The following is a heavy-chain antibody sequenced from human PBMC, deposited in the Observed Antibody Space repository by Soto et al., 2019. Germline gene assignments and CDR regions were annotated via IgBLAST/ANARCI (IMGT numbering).Heavy chain of an antibody. CDR2: IYSGGST. V-gene: IGHV3-66*01. D-gene: IGHD6-13*01. J-gene: IGHJ6*02. Sequence: EVPLVESGGGLVQPGGSLRLSCAASGFTVSSNYMSWVRQAPGKGLEWVSVIYSGGSTYYADSVKGRFTISRDNSKNTLYLQMNSLRAEDTAVYYCARALSSSWYYYGMDVWGQGTTVTVS. CDR1: GFTVSSNY. CDR3: ARALSSSWYYYGMDV.